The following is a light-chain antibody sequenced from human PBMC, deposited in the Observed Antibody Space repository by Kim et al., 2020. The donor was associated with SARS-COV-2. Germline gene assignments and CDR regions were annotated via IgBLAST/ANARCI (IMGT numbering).Light chain of an antibody. J-gene: IGLJ1*01. V-gene: IGLV1-40*01. CDR2: ANV. CDR3: QSYDISLSGRV. Sequence: QSVVTQPPSVSGAPGQRVTISCTGSSSNIGAGYDVHWYQQLPGTAPKLLIYANVNRPSGVPGRFSGSKSGTSASLAITGLQSEDEADYYCQSYDISLSGRVFGTGTRSPS. CDR1: SSNIGAGYD.